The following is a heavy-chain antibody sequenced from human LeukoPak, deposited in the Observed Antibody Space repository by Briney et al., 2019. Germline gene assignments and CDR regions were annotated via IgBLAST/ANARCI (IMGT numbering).Heavy chain of an antibody. CDR1: GYSINSGFY. CDR3: ARTSRDYYYYYYMDG. V-gene: IGHV4-38-2*02. Sequence: PSETLSLTCTVSGYSINSGFYWGWIRQPPGKGLEWIGSIYHSGSTNYNPSLKSRVAISVDKAKNQFSLKLSSVTAADTAVYYCARTSRDYYYYYYMDGWGKGTTVTVSS. J-gene: IGHJ6*03. CDR2: IYHSGST.